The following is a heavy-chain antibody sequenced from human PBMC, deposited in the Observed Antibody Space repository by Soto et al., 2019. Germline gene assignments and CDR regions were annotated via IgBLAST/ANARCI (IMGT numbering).Heavy chain of an antibody. J-gene: IGHJ4*02. CDR2: ISQSGNT. Sequence: SETLSLTCSIYSGSFSGYYWSWIRQPPGKGLEWIREISQSGNTNYSPSLKSRVSISIDTSKKQFSLNLASVSAADTAVYYCARAPKVSGSSQTRPDFWGQGTLVTVSS. D-gene: IGHD6-6*01. V-gene: IGHV4-34*01. CDR1: SGSFSGYY. CDR3: ARAPKVSGSSQTRPDF.